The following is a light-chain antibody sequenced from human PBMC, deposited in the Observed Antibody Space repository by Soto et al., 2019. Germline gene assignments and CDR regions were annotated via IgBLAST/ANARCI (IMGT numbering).Light chain of an antibody. Sequence: EIVLTQSPGTLSLSPGATATLSCRASQSVSRNYLAWFQQKPGQAPRLLIHGAASRAAGTPERFSGSGSGTDLTLTISRLEPEEFPVYYCHHYGDSPIYTFGPGTKVDFK. J-gene: IGKJ3*01. CDR3: HHYGDSPIYT. CDR1: QSVSRNY. CDR2: GAA. V-gene: IGKV3-20*01.